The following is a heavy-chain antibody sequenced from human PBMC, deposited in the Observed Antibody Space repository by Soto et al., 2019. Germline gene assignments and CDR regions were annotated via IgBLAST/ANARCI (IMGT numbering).Heavy chain of an antibody. V-gene: IGHV3-23*01. CDR2: ISGSGGTT. CDR3: AKDRGSSGYDDWSDA. D-gene: IGHD5-12*01. Sequence: EVQLLESGGGLVQPGGSLRLSCAASGFTFSSYAMSWVRQAPGQGLEWVSAISGSGGTTYYADSVKGRFTISRDNSGNTLYLQMTSLSAEDTAAYYCAKDRGSSGYDDWSDAWGQGTLVTVSS. J-gene: IGHJ5*02. CDR1: GFTFSSYA.